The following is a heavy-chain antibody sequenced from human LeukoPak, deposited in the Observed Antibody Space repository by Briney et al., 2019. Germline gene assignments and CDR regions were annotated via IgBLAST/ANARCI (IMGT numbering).Heavy chain of an antibody. CDR1: GFTFSNYA. D-gene: IGHD6-13*01. Sequence: GGSLRLSCAASGFTFSNYAMSWVRQAPGKGLEWVSVVGGSGTRTHYADSVQGRFTISRDNSKTTVYLQMNSLRAEDTAVYYCAKIDEGSSWPYYYGMDVWGQGTTVTVSS. CDR2: VGGSGTRT. V-gene: IGHV3-23*01. J-gene: IGHJ6*02. CDR3: AKIDEGSSWPYYYGMDV.